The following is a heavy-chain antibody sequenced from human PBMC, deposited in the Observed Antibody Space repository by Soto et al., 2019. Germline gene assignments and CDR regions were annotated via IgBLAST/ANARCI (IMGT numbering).Heavy chain of an antibody. CDR3: AKELGYCSGGRCYYYFDY. D-gene: IGHD2-15*01. CDR1: GFTFNVYP. J-gene: IGHJ4*02. V-gene: IGHV3-23*01. Sequence: GGSLRLSCAASGFTFNVYPMNWVRQAPGKGLEWVSTISGSGSSTYYADSVKGRFTISRDNSKNTLYLQMNSLRAEDTAVYFCAKELGYCSGGRCYYYFDYWGQGTLVTVSS. CDR2: ISGSGSST.